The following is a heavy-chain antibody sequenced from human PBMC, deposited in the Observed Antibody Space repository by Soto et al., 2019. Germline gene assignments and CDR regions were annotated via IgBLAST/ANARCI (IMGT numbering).Heavy chain of an antibody. D-gene: IGHD3-3*02. CDR3: ARDTETLGPRANDALDI. CDR1: GYTFSAYT. J-gene: IGHJ3*02. Sequence: QAQLVQSGAEMKKPGASVKVSCKAAGYTFSAYTMNWVRQAPGQSLVWMGWINVGSGNTRYSQNFQGRISITRDTSASTVYMELTGLKSEDTAMDYCARDTETLGPRANDALDIWGQGTMVTVSS. V-gene: IGHV1-3*01. CDR2: INVGSGNT.